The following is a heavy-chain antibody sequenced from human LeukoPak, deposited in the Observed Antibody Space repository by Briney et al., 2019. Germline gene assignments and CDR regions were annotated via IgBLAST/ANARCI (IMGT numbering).Heavy chain of an antibody. Sequence: GASVKVSCKASGYTFTSYYMHWVRQAPGQGLEWMGIINPSGGSTSYAQKFQGRVTMTRDMSTSTVYMELSSLRSEDTAVYYCARDHGYSGYDAGPMYFQHWGQGTLVTVSS. D-gene: IGHD5-12*01. V-gene: IGHV1-46*01. CDR1: GYTFTSYY. J-gene: IGHJ1*01. CDR3: ARDHGYSGYDAGPMYFQH. CDR2: INPSGGST.